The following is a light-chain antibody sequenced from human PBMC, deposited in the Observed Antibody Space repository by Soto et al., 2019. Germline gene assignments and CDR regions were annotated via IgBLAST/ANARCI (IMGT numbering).Light chain of an antibody. J-gene: IGLJ1*01. CDR3: CSYAGSRIYV. CDR1: GSDVGSYNL. CDR2: EGS. V-gene: IGLV2-23*01. Sequence: QSVLTQPASVSGSDGQSITISCTRTGSDVGSYNLVSWYQQYPGKAPKLMIYEGSKRPSGVSNRLSGSKSGNTASLTISGLQGDDEADYYCCSYAGSRIYVFGTGTKVTVL.